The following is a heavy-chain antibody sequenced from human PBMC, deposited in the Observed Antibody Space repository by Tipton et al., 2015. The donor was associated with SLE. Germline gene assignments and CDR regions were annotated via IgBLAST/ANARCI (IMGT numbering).Heavy chain of an antibody. CDR3: ARRGRRGASYWFDP. Sequence: LRLSCAVSGGSLSGYYWSWIRQPPGQGLEWIGDIHYSGSTDYISSLKSRVSISVDTPKNHFSLKLSSVTAADTAVYFCARRGRRGASYWFDPWGQGTLVTVSS. CDR1: GGSLSGYY. J-gene: IGHJ5*02. D-gene: IGHD1-26*01. V-gene: IGHV4-34*01. CDR2: IHYSGST.